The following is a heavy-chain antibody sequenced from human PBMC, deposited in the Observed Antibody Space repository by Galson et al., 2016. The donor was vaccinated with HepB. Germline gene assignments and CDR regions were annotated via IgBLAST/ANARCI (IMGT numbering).Heavy chain of an antibody. Sequence: SLRLSCAASGFNFVDYAMSWFRQAPGKGLEWVGFVNSKDYGVTAEYAASVKGRFIISRDDSKSIAYLQMNSLKTDDTAMYYCSRDRAEVFCPSGRCFFDRWGQGTLVTVSS. CDR1: GFNFVDYA. J-gene: IGHJ4*02. CDR3: SRDRAEVFCPSGRCFFDR. V-gene: IGHV3-49*03. D-gene: IGHD2-15*01. CDR2: VNSKDYGVTA.